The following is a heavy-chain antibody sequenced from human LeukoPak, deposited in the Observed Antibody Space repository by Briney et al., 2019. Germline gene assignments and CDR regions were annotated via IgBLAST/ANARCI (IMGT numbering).Heavy chain of an antibody. V-gene: IGHV4-34*01. CDR3: ARDYYDTSGYYGKWSWFDP. CDR2: INHSGST. D-gene: IGHD3-22*01. J-gene: IGHJ5*02. Sequence: SETLSLTCAVYGGSFSGYYWSWIRQPPGKGLEWIGEINHSGSTNYNPSLKSRVTMSLDTSKNQFSMKLTAVTAADTAVYYCARDYYDTSGYYGKWSWFDPWGQGTLVTVSS. CDR1: GGSFSGYY.